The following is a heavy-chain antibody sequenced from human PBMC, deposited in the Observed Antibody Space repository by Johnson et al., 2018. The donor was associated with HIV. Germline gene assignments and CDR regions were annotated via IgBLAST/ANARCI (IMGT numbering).Heavy chain of an antibody. CDR3: ARESRDGPNLRAFDI. CDR2: IGKVSDT. J-gene: IGHJ3*02. D-gene: IGHD5-24*01. CDR1: GFTFSSYD. V-gene: IGHV3-13*01. Sequence: VESGGGLVQPGGSLRLSCAASGFTFSSYDMHWVRHATGKGLEWVSAIGKVSDTYYSDSVKGRFSMSRENVKNSLYLQMNNLRAGDTAVYFCARESRDGPNLRAFDIWGQGTTVIVSS.